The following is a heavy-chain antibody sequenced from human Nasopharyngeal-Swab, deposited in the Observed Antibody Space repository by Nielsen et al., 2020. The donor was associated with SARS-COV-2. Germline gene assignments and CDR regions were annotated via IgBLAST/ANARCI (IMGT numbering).Heavy chain of an antibody. CDR3: ARVAHYYDSSGYPYAFVI. CDR2: IIPIFGTA. V-gene: IGHV1-69*13. CDR1: GGTFSSYA. D-gene: IGHD3-22*01. Sequence: SVKVSCKASGGTFSSYAISWVRQAHGQGLEWMGGIIPIFGTANYAQKFQGRVTITADESTSTAYMELSSLRSEDTAVYYCARVAHYYDSSGYPYAFVIWGQGTMVTFSS. J-gene: IGHJ3*02.